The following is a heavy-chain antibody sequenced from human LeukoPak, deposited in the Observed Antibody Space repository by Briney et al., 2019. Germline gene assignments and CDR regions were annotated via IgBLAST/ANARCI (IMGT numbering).Heavy chain of an antibody. CDR3: ARQLYGSDY. J-gene: IGHJ4*02. CDR2: INHSGYT. Sequence: SETLSLTCAVSGAPFSNLYWSWIRQYPGKGLEWIGEINHSGYTNYNPSLKSRVTISVDTPKNQFSLKVNSVTAADTAVYYCARQLYGSDYWGQGTLVTVSS. V-gene: IGHV4-34*01. D-gene: IGHD1-1*01. CDR1: GAPFSNLY.